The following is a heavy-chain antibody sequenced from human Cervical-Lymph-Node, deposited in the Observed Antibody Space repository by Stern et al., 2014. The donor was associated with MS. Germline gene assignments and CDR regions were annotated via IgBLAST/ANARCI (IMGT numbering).Heavy chain of an antibody. CDR1: GFTFSSYG. D-gene: IGHD5-18*01. J-gene: IGHJ4*02. Sequence: QVQLVESGGGVVQPGRSLRLSCAASGFTFSSYGMHWVRQAPGKGLEWVAVIWYDGSNKYYADSVKGRFTISRDNSKNTLYLQMNSLRAEDTAVYYCARDHQGYSYGPFDYWGQGTLVTVSS. CDR3: ARDHQGYSYGPFDY. V-gene: IGHV3-33*01. CDR2: IWYDGSNK.